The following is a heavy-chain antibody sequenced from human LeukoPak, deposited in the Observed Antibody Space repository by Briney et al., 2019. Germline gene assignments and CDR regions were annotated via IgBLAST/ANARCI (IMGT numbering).Heavy chain of an antibody. CDR3: ARARLYYDSSGSLYYYYGMDV. V-gene: IGHV4-59*01. Sequence: SETLSLTCTVSGGSISSYYWSWIRQPPGKGLEWIGYIYYSGGTNYNPSLKSRVTISVDTSKSQFSLKLSSVTAADTAVYYCARARLYYDSSGSLYYYYGMDVWGQGTTVTVSS. J-gene: IGHJ6*02. CDR2: IYYSGGT. CDR1: GGSISSYY. D-gene: IGHD3-22*01.